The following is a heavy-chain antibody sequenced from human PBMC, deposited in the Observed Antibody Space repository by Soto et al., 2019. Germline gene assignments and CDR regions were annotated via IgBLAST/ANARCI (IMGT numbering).Heavy chain of an antibody. CDR2: AYYSGST. CDR3: ARDRSTYGGGGTGEVKENWFDP. D-gene: IGHD2-8*01. CDR1: GGSISSYY. V-gene: IGHV4-59*01. Sequence: SETLSLTCTVSGGSISSYYWSWIRQPPGKGLEWIGYAYYSGSTDYKPSLKSRVTMSVDTSKNQVSLKLNSVTTADTAVYYCARDRSTYGGGGTGEVKENWFDPWGPGTLVTVS. J-gene: IGHJ5*02.